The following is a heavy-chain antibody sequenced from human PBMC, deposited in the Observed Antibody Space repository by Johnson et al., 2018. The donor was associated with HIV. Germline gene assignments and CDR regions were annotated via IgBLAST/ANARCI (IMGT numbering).Heavy chain of an antibody. CDR2: IWYDGSKK. CDR3: ARGGSMAGFDI. Sequence: QVQVVESGGGVVQPGRSRRLSCAASGFTFSSYGMHWVRQAPGKGLEWVAVIWYDGSKKYYVDSVKGRFTISRDNSKNSVYLQINSLRVADTAIYYCARGGSMAGFDIWGQGTMVTVSS. J-gene: IGHJ3*02. D-gene: IGHD6-19*01. CDR1: GFTFSSYG. V-gene: IGHV3-33*01.